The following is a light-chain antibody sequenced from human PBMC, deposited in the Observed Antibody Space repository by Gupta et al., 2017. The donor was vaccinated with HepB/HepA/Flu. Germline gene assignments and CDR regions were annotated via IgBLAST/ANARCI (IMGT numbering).Light chain of an antibody. CDR3: QQDATSRIT. J-gene: IGKJ5*01. CDR1: QSIGISS. Sequence: EIVLTQSPGTLSLSPGERATLSCRASQSIGISSLAWYQHQRGQPPRLLIYDASSRATRIPDRFSGSGSRTDFTLTIMRLEPEDIAVYYCQQDATSRITFGPGTRLEIK. V-gene: IGKV3-20*01. CDR2: DAS.